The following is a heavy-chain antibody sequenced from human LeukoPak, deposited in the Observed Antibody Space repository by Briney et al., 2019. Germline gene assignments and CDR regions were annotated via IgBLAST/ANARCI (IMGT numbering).Heavy chain of an antibody. V-gene: IGHV1-18*01. CDR1: GYTFTSYG. Sequence: GASVKVSCKASGYTFTSYGISWVRQALGQGLEWMGWISAYNGNTKYAQKLQGRVTMTTDTSTSTAYMELRSLRSDDTAVYYCARESDHGDPYYWGQGTLVTVSS. J-gene: IGHJ4*02. CDR3: ARESDHGDPYY. D-gene: IGHD4-17*01. CDR2: ISAYNGNT.